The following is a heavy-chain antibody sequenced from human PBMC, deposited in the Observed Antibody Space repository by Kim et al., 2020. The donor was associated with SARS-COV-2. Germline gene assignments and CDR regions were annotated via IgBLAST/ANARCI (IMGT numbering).Heavy chain of an antibody. D-gene: IGHD3-10*01. CDR3: ARVFSRITVVRGLPPRDYYYYYGMDG. V-gene: IGHV1-69*13. J-gene: IGHJ6*02. CDR2: IIPIFGTP. CDR1: GGTFSNYP. Sequence: SVKVSCKTSGGTFSNYPISWVRQAPGQGLEWMGGIIPIFGTPNYAQKFQGRVTITADESTSTAYMELSSLRSEDTAVYYCARVFSRITVVRGLPPRDYYYYYGMDGWGQGTTVSDSS.